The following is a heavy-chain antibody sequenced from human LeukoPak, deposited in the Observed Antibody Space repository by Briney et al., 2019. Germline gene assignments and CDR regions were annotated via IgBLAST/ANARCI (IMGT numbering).Heavy chain of an antibody. V-gene: IGHV1-46*01. CDR1: TFXXXY. D-gene: IGHD1-26*01. CDR3: ARDIRARGASYYGMDV. Sequence: TFXXXYMHWXXXXPGQGLEWMGVINPSGGSTSYAQTFQGRVTMTRATSTSTVYMELSSLRSEDTAVYYCARDIRARGASYYGMDVWGQGTTVTVSS. CDR2: INPSGGST. J-gene: IGHJ6*02.